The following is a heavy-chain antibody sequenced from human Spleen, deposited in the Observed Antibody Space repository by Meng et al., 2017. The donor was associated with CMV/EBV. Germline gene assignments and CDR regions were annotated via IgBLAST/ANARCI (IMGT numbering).Heavy chain of an antibody. V-gene: IGHV3-21*01. CDR3: ASMPAQTGEVDL. J-gene: IGHJ4*02. CDR2: ISSSSSYI. Sequence: CAASGFTLSAYNMHWVRQAPGKGLEWVSSISSSSSYIFYATSVRGRFSVSRDNAKNSLYLQMNSLRAEDTALYYCASMPAQTGEVDLWGQGTLVTVSS. CDR1: GFTLSAYN. D-gene: IGHD7-27*01.